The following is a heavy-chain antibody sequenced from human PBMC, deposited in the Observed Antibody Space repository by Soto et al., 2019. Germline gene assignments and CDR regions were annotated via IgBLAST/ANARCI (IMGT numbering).Heavy chain of an antibody. V-gene: IGHV2-5*02. CDR2: LYWDDDR. CDR3: AHYTTNNYMDV. Sequence: QITLKESRPTLVEPTQTLTLTCTFSGFSLSTSGVVVGWVRQPPGKALEWLALLYWDDDRRYNPSLNNRLTITKDTSKNQVVLTMTNMGPVDTGTYYCAHYTTNNYMDVWGTGTTVTVSS. J-gene: IGHJ6*03. D-gene: IGHD1-1*01. CDR1: GFSLSTSGVV.